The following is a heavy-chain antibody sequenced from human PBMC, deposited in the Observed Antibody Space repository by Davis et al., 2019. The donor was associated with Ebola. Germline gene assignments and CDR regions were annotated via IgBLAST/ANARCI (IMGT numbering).Heavy chain of an antibody. CDR3: ARNNYYYYYGMDV. Sequence: PGGSLRLSCAASGFTFSSYGMHWVRQAPGKGLEWVAVIWYDGSNKYYADSVKGRFTISRDNSKNTLYLQMNSLSAEDTAVYYCARNNYYYYYGMDVWGQGTTVTVSS. CDR2: IWYDGSNK. J-gene: IGHJ6*02. V-gene: IGHV3-33*01. D-gene: IGHD1-14*01. CDR1: GFTFSSYG.